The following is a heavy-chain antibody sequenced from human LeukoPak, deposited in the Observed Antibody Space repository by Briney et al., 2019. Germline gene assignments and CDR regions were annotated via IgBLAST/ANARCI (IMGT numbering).Heavy chain of an antibody. CDR3: ATGYSYDGAFDI. D-gene: IGHD5-18*01. CDR2: IYHSGST. J-gene: IGHJ3*02. Sequence: SETLSLTCAVSGGSISSSNWWSWVRQPPGKGLEWIGEIYHSGSTNYNPSLKSRVTISVDKSKNQFTLKLSSVTAADTAVYYCATGYSYDGAFDIWGQGTMVTVSS. V-gene: IGHV4-4*02. CDR1: GGSISSSNW.